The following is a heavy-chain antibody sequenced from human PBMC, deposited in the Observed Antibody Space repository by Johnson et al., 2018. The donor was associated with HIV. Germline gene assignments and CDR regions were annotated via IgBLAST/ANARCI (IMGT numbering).Heavy chain of an antibody. J-gene: IGHJ3*02. CDR1: GFTFSSYA. V-gene: IGHV3-23*04. D-gene: IGHD3-10*01. CDR3: ATLMVRGARGGFDI. CDR2: ISGSGGRT. Sequence: EVHLVESGGGLVQPGGSLRLSCAASGFTFSSYAMSWVRQAPGKGLEWVSAISGSGGRTYYADYVKGRFPTSRDNSKNTLFLQMNSLRAEDTAVYYCATLMVRGARGGFDIWGQGTMVTVSS.